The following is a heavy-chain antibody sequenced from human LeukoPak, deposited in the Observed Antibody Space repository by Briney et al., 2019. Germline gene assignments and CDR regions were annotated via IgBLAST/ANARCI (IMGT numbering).Heavy chain of an antibody. CDR2: ISIYSGVT. D-gene: IGHD6-19*01. J-gene: IGHJ3*01. V-gene: IGHV1-18*04. CDR3: ARVTSAGYTSGWSHAFDV. CDR1: GYTFSHYG. Sequence: ASVKVSCKGSGYTFSHYGITWVRQAPGQGLEWMGWISIYSGVTNYAQELQGSVTLTTDTSTTTAYMELRSLPSDDTAVYYCARVTSAGYTSGWSHAFDVWGQGTMVTVSS.